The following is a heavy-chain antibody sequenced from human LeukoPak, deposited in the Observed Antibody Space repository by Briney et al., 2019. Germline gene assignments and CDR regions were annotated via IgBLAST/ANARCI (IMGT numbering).Heavy chain of an antibody. J-gene: IGHJ4*02. V-gene: IGHV4-39*01. CDR2: IYYSGST. CDR3: AISTVVTAFDY. CDR1: GGSLSSSSYY. Sequence: SETLSLTCTVSGGSLSSSSYYWGWIRQPPGKGLEWIGSIYYSGSTYYNPSLKSRVTISVDTSKNQFSLKLSSVTAADTAVYYCAISTVVTAFDYWGQGTLVAVSS. D-gene: IGHD4-23*01.